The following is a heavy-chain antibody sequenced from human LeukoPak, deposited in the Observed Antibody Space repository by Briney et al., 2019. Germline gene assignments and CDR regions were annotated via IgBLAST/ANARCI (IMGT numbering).Heavy chain of an antibody. J-gene: IGHJ6*03. CDR1: GFTFSSYW. D-gene: IGHD4-23*01. Sequence: PGGSLRLSCAASGFTFSSYWMHWVRQVPGKGLVWVSRINSDGSSTSYADSVKGRFTISRDNAKNSLYLQMNSLRAEDTAVYYCARMRRYGGRLYYYYYMDVWGKGTTVTVSS. CDR2: INSDGSST. V-gene: IGHV3-74*01. CDR3: ARMRRYGGRLYYYYYMDV.